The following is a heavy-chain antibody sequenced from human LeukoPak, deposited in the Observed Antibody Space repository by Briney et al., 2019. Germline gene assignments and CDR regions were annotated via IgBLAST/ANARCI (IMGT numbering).Heavy chain of an antibody. V-gene: IGHV3-23*01. CDR3: AKGKTSGWDQDAFDI. CDR2: IIATGGST. J-gene: IGHJ3*02. Sequence: GGSLRLSCAAAGFTFSSYAMSWVRQAPGKGLEWVSRIIATGGSTYYADSVKGRFAISRDNSKNTLYLQLNSLRVEDTAVYYCAKGKTSGWDQDAFDIWGQGTMSPSRQ. CDR1: GFTFSSYA. D-gene: IGHD6-19*01.